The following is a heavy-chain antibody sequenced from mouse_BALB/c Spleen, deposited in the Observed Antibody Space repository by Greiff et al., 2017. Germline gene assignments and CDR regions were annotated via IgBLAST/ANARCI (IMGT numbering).Heavy chain of an antibody. D-gene: IGHD2-4*01. Sequence: EVKLMESGGGLVQPGGSLKLSCAASGFTFSSYGMSWVRQTPDKRLELVATINSNGGSTYYPDSVKGRFTISRDNAKNTLYLQMSSLKSEDTAMYYCARGYDYDVRDAMDDWGQGTSVTVSS. J-gene: IGHJ4*01. CDR3: ARGYDYDVRDAMDD. V-gene: IGHV5-6-3*01. CDR2: INSNGGST. CDR1: GFTFSSYG.